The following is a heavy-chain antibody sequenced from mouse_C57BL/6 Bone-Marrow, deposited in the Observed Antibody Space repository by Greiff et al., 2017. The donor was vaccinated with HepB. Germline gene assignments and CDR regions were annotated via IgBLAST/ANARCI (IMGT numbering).Heavy chain of an antibody. V-gene: IGHV6-3*01. Sequence: EVQLVESGGGLVQPGGSMKLSCVASGFTFSNYWMNWVRQSPEKGLEWVAQIRLKSDNYATNYAESVKGRFTISRDDSKSSVYLQMNNLRAEDTGIYYCTRGYYGSSTYYAMDYWGQGTSVTVSS. CDR1: GFTFSNYW. D-gene: IGHD1-1*01. CDR3: TRGYYGSSTYYAMDY. J-gene: IGHJ4*01. CDR2: IRLKSDNYAT.